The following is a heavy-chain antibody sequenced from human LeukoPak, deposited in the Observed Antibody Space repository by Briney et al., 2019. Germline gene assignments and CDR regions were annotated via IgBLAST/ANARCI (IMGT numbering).Heavy chain of an antibody. J-gene: IGHJ5*02. D-gene: IGHD2-15*01. CDR2: ISGSGDST. CDR1: GFTFSSYA. V-gene: IGHV3-23*01. Sequence: GGSLRLSCAASGFTFSSYALSWVRQAPGKGLEWVSAISGSGDSTYYADSVNGRFTISRDNSKNTLYLQINRLRAEDTAVYYCAKSKGEGFRAPFDPWGQGTLVTVSS. CDR3: AKSKGEGFRAPFDP.